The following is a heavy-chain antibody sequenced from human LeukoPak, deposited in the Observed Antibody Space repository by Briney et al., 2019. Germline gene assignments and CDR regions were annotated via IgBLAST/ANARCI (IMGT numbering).Heavy chain of an antibody. CDR2: IYTSGST. J-gene: IGHJ3*02. CDR3: AREGIVVVVADDAFDI. D-gene: IGHD2-15*01. Sequence: SETLSLTCTVSGGSISSGSYYWSWIRQPAGKGLEWIGRIYTSGSTNYNPSLKSRVTISVDTSKNQFSLKLSSVTAADTAVYYCAREGIVVVVADDAFDIWGQGTMVTVSS. CDR1: GGSISSGSYY. V-gene: IGHV4-61*02.